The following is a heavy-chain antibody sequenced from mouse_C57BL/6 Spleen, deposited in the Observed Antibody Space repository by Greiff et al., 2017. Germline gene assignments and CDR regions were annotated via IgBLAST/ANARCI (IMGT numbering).Heavy chain of an antibody. CDR2: IYPRSGNT. V-gene: IGHV1-81*01. Sequence: QVQLQQSGAELARPGASVKLSCTASGYTFTSYGISWVKQRTGQGLEWIGEIYPRSGNTYYNEKFKGKATLTADKSSSTAYMELRSLTSEDSAVXFCARRDSSGYDAMDYWGQGTSVTVSS. J-gene: IGHJ4*01. CDR3: ARRDSSGYDAMDY. D-gene: IGHD3-2*02. CDR1: GYTFTSYG.